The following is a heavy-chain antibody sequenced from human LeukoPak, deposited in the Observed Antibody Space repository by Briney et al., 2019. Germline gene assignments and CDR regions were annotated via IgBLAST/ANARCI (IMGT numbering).Heavy chain of an antibody. Sequence: GGSLRLSCAASGFIFSSYAMSWVRQAPGKGLEWVSAISGSGGSTYYADSVKGRFTISRDNSKNTLYLQMNSLRAEDTAVYYCAKGRSVAVAGTNAFDIWGQGTMVTVSS. CDR3: AKGRSVAVAGTNAFDI. D-gene: IGHD6-19*01. CDR2: ISGSGGST. J-gene: IGHJ3*02. CDR1: GFIFSSYA. V-gene: IGHV3-23*01.